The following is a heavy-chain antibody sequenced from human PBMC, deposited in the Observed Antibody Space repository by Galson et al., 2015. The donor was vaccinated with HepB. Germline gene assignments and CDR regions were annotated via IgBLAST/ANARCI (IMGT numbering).Heavy chain of an antibody. CDR2: IDPSDSYT. J-gene: IGHJ5*02. CDR1: GYSFTSYW. CDR3: ARHRPSELWFGELSDWFDP. Sequence: QSGAEVKKPGESLRISCKGSGYSFTSYWISWVRQMPGKGLEWMGRIDPSDSYTNYSPSFQGHVTISADKSISTAYLQWSSLKASDTAMYYCARHRPSELWFGELSDWFDPWGQGTLVTVSS. V-gene: IGHV5-10-1*01. D-gene: IGHD3-10*01.